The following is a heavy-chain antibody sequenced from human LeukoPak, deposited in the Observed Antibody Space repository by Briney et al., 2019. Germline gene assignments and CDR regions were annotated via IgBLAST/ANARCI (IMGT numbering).Heavy chain of an antibody. Sequence: PGGSLRLSCAASGFTFSSYSMNWVRQAPGKGLEWVSSISSSSSYIYYADSVKGRFTISRDNAKNSLYLQMNSLRAEDTAVYYCASGGYSNYKTYQPPIFHDYWGQGTLVTVSS. V-gene: IGHV3-21*01. CDR1: GFTFSSYS. D-gene: IGHD4-11*01. CDR2: ISSSSSYI. CDR3: ASGGYSNYKTYQPPIFHDY. J-gene: IGHJ4*02.